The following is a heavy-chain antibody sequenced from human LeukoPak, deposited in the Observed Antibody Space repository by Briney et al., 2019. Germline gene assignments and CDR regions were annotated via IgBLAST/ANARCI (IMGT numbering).Heavy chain of an antibody. CDR1: GGSISSSSYY. D-gene: IGHD3-3*01. Sequence: QTSETLSLTCTVSGGSISSSSYYWGWIRQPPGKGLEWIGSIYYSGSTYYNPSLKSRVTISVDTSKNQFSLMLSSVTAADTAVYYCASRIFGVVINDYWGQGTLVTVSS. CDR3: ASRIFGVVINDY. J-gene: IGHJ4*02. CDR2: IYYSGST. V-gene: IGHV4-39*01.